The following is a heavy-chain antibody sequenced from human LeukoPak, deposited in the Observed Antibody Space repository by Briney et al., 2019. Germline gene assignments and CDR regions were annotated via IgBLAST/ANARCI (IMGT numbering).Heavy chain of an antibody. D-gene: IGHD3-22*01. V-gene: IGHV1-18*01. Sequence: ASVKVSCKASGYTFTSYGISWVRQAPGHGLEWMGWISAYNGNTNYAQKLQGRVTMTTDTSTSTAYMELRSLRSDDTAVYYCAGGGDYYDSSGYFDYWGRGTLVTVSS. J-gene: IGHJ4*02. CDR3: AGGGDYYDSSGYFDY. CDR1: GYTFTSYG. CDR2: ISAYNGNT.